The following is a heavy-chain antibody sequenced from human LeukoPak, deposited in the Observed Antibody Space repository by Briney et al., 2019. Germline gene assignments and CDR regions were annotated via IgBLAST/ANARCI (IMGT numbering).Heavy chain of an antibody. Sequence: ASVTVSCKPSGYTFTAYYINWVRQAPGQGLEWLGWINPSSGDTNYAQNFQGRVTMTGDTSINTAYMELSSLTSDDTAVYYCASAQMRLATIGWGQGTLVTVSS. CDR2: INPSSGDT. J-gene: IGHJ4*02. V-gene: IGHV1-2*02. D-gene: IGHD5-24*01. CDR1: GYTFTAYY. CDR3: ASAQMRLATIG.